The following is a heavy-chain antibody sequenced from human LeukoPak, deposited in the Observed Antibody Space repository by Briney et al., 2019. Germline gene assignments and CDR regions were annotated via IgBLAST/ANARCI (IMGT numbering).Heavy chain of an antibody. V-gene: IGHV3-21*01. D-gene: IGHD1-26*01. CDR2: ISSSSSYI. CDR3: ARAFEGAAHYYYYMDV. CDR1: GFTFSSYS. J-gene: IGHJ6*03. Sequence: GGSLRLSCAASGFTFSSYSMNWVRQAPGKGLEWVSSISSSSSYIYYADSVKGRFTISRDNAKNSLYLQMSSLRAEDTAVYYCARAFEGAAHYYYYMDVWGKGTTVTISS.